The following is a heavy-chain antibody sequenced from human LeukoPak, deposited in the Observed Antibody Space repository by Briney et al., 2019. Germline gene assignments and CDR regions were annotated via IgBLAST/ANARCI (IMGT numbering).Heavy chain of an antibody. J-gene: IGHJ4*02. V-gene: IGHV3-15*01. CDR1: ASTFTNAW. CDR2: TKTKADGGTT. D-gene: IGHD3-10*01. Sequence: RESLRPSCAAAASTFTNAWMSWVRPPPEKWLEWVGPTKTKADGGTTDYDALVRGRFTISRDDSKNTLYLQMSSLQTEDTAVYYCTTDNHMVRGPPNPTDYGGQGTLVAVSS. CDR3: TTDNHMVRGPPNPTDY.